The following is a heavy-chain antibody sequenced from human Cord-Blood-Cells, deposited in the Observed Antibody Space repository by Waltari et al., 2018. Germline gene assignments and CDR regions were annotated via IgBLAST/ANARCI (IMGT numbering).Heavy chain of an antibody. V-gene: IGHV3-33*01. J-gene: IGHJ4*02. CDR1: GFTFSSYG. D-gene: IGHD2-21*01. Sequence: QVQLVESGGGVVQPGRSLRLSCAASGFTFSSYGMHWVRQAPGKGLGGGAVIWYDGSNKYYADSVKGRFTISRDNSKNTLCLQMNSLRAEDTAVYYCARDLPRFPFDYWGQGTLVTVSS. CDR3: ARDLPRFPFDY. CDR2: IWYDGSNK.